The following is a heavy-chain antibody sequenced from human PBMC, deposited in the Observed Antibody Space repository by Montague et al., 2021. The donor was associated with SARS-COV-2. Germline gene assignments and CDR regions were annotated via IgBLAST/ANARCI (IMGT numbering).Heavy chain of an antibody. CDR1: GASISNGGYT. J-gene: IGHJ5*02. D-gene: IGHD3-10*01. CDR3: ARSTIRGGLNWFDP. V-gene: IGHV4-30-2*01. CDR2: IYQSGTT. Sequence: TLSLTCAVSGASISNGGYTWSWIRRPPGKGLEWIGYIYQSGTTRYNPSLKSRGTMSVDKSKNQFSLQLTSVIASDTAIYFCARSTIRGGLNWFDPWGQGTLVTASS.